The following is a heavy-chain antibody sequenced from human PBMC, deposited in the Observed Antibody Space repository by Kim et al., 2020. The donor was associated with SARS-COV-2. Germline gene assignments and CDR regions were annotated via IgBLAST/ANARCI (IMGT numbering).Heavy chain of an antibody. J-gene: IGHJ4*02. V-gene: IGHV5-51*01. D-gene: IGHD2-21*02. CDR2: IYPGDSDT. Sequence: GESLKISCKGSGYSFTSYWIGWVRQMPGKGLEWMGIIYPGDSDTRYSPSFQGQVTISADKSISTAYLQWSSLKASDTAMYYCARHPGPLYCGGDCYAAFDYWGQGTLVTVSS. CDR3: ARHPGPLYCGGDCYAAFDY. CDR1: GYSFTSYW.